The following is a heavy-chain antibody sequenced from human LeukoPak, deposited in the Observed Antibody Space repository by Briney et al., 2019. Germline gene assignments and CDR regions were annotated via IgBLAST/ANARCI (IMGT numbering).Heavy chain of an antibody. Sequence: PGGSLRLSCAASGFTFSKYWMPWVRQAPGKGLESVARINTDGTVTTYADSVKGRFTVSRDNADNTMFLQMNSVRDEDTAVYYCATKQWLAPPPDSWGQGTTVTASS. V-gene: IGHV3-74*01. J-gene: IGHJ6*02. CDR1: GFTFSKYW. D-gene: IGHD6-19*01. CDR3: ATKQWLAPPPDS. CDR2: INTDGTVT.